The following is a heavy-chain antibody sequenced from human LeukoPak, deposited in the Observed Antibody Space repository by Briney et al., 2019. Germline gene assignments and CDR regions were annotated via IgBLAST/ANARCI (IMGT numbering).Heavy chain of an antibody. V-gene: IGHV3-23*01. CDR2: ISDAGGAT. J-gene: IGHJ5*02. D-gene: IGHD6-13*01. CDR3: AKAIGQEVPAGSRWYDP. CDR1: GFAFNNYA. Sequence: PGGSLRLSCAASGFAFNNYAMTWVRQAPGKGLEWVSTISDAGGATYYADSVKGRFTISKDSSTQTLYLQMNNLRAEDTAVYYCAKAIGQEVPAGSRWYDPWGQGTLVTASS.